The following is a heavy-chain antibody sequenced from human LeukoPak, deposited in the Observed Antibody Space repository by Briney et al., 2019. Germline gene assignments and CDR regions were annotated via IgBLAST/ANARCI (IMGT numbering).Heavy chain of an antibody. Sequence: PSETLSLTCTVSGGSISSYYWSWIRQPPGKGLEWIGYIYYSGSTNYNPSLKSRVTISVDTSKNQFSLKLSSVTAADTAVYYCARQGYTIFGVVSRPKGAFDIWGQGTMVTVSS. J-gene: IGHJ3*02. CDR1: GGSISSYY. CDR2: IYYSGST. D-gene: IGHD3-3*01. CDR3: ARQGYTIFGVVSRPKGAFDI. V-gene: IGHV4-59*12.